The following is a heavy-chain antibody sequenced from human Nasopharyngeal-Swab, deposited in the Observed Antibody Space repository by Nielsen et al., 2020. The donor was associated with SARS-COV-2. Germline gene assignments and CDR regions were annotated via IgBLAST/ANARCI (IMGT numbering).Heavy chain of an antibody. J-gene: IGHJ4*02. CDR2: INTNTGNP. D-gene: IGHD3-22*01. CDR1: GYTFTAYT. CDR3: AREVDSSGYYY. Sequence: ASVKVSCKASGYTFTAYTMHWVRQAPGQGLEWIGWINTNTGNPTYAQGFTGRFVFSLDTSVSTAYLQISSLKAEDTAVYYCAREVDSSGYYYWGQGTLVTVSS. V-gene: IGHV7-4-1*02.